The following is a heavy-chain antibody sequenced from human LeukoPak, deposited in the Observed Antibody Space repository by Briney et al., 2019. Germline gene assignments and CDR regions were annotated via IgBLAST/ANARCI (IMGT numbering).Heavy chain of an antibody. J-gene: IGHJ3*02. V-gene: IGHV3-7*03. D-gene: IGHD4-17*01. CDR1: GFTLSNYW. Sequence: PGGSLRLSCAASGFTLSNYWMSWVRQAPGKGLEWVANINQDGRQTYYVDSVKGHFTISRDNAKNSHYLQMNSLRAEDTAVYYCARASGYGDYVGAFDIWGQGTMVTVSS. CDR2: INQDGRQT. CDR3: ARASGYGDYVGAFDI.